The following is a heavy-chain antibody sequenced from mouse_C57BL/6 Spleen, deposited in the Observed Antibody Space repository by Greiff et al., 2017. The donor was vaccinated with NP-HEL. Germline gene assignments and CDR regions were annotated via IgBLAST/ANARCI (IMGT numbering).Heavy chain of an antibody. CDR1: GYTFTSYW. J-gene: IGHJ3*01. CDR3: ASPTGPSFAY. Sequence: VQLQQSGAELVKPGASVKLSCKASGYTFTSYWMHWVKQRPGQGLEWIGMIHPNSGSTNYNEKFKSKATLTVDKYSSTAYMQLSSLTTEDAAVYYGASPTGPSFAYSGQGTLVTVAA. V-gene: IGHV1-64*01. CDR2: IHPNSGST. D-gene: IGHD4-1*02.